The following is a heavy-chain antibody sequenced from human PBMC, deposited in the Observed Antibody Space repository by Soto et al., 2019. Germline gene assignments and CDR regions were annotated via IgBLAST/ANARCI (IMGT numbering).Heavy chain of an antibody. J-gene: IGHJ4*02. CDR3: ANELAFVDFLRGLDY. CDR2: ISHAGSIK. Sequence: QVQLVESGGGVVQPGRSLRLSCAASGFSFSSYAMHWVRQAPGKGLEWVAVISHAGSIKKFEDFVEGRFLVFRDNSNNNRFLQMESLNPNYSAVYYCANELAFVDFLRGLDYWGQGALVTVAS. CDR1: GFSFSSYA. V-gene: IGHV3-30*18. D-gene: IGHD3-3*01.